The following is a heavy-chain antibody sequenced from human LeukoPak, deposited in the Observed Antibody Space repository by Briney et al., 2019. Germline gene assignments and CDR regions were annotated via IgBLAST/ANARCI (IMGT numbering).Heavy chain of an antibody. CDR2: ISSSSSTI. J-gene: IGHJ5*02. CDR3: AREGAYCSSTSCHLQNWFDP. Sequence: RSGGSLRLSCAASGFTFSSYSMNWVRQAPWKGLEWVSYISSSSSTIYYADSVKGRFTISRDNAKNSLYLQMNSLRAADTAVYYCAREGAYCSSTSCHLQNWFDPWGQGTLVTVSS. CDR1: GFTFSSYS. V-gene: IGHV3-48*04. D-gene: IGHD2-2*01.